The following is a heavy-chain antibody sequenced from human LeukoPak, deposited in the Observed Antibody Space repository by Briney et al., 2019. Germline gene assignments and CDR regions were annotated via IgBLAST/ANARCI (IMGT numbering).Heavy chain of an antibody. CDR1: GFTFSTYG. CDR3: AKDAWSGSYYFDY. J-gene: IGHJ4*02. V-gene: IGHV3-30*02. Sequence: GGSLRLSCAASGFTFSTYGMHWVRQAPGKGLEWVAFIRYDGSNKYYADSVKGRFTISRGNSKNTLYLQMNSLRAEDTAVYYCAKDAWSGSYYFDYWGQGTLVTVSS. CDR2: IRYDGSNK. D-gene: IGHD1-26*01.